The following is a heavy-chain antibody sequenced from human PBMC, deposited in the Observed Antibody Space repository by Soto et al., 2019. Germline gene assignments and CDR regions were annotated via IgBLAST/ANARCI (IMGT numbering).Heavy chain of an antibody. J-gene: IGHJ6*02. CDR1: GGTFNTYS. CDR2: IIPFIGAP. Sequence: QVQLVQSGAEVKKPGSSVKVSCKASGGTFNTYSFGWLRQAPGQGLQWMGSIIPFIGAPNYAQNFQDRVTITADESTTTAYMELSGLKSEDTAVYFCARGSDSSSLRAFYSYGFDVWGQGTSVTVSS. CDR3: ARGSDSSSLRAFYSYGFDV. D-gene: IGHD6-6*01. V-gene: IGHV1-69*18.